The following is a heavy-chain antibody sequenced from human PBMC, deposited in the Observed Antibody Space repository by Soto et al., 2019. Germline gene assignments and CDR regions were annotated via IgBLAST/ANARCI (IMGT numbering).Heavy chain of an antibody. J-gene: IGHJ6*02. V-gene: IGHV1-18*04. CDR3: ARDRCTTDRCYTHHFDV. D-gene: IGHD2-8*01. CDR1: GYTFTSYG. CDR2: ISVYTGNT. Sequence: QVQLVQSGGEVTKPGASVKVSCKSSGYTFTSYGVSWVRQAPGQGLEGLGWISVYTGNTKQAQKFQDRVTLTTEASTGTASLELRSLRSDDTAVYYCARDRCTTDRCYTHHFDVWGQGTTVTVSS.